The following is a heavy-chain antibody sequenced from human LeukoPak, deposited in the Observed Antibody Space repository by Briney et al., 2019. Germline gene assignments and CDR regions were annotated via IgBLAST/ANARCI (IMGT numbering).Heavy chain of an antibody. Sequence: GGSLRLSCAASGFTFSSYSMNWVRQAPGKGLEWVSYISSSSSTIYYADSVKGRFTISRDNAKNSLYLQMNSLRAEDTAVYYCARAGCSSTSCYPHDYWGQGTLVTVSS. CDR2: ISSSSSTI. D-gene: IGHD2-2*01. CDR1: GFTFSSYS. V-gene: IGHV3-48*01. CDR3: ARAGCSSTSCYPHDY. J-gene: IGHJ4*02.